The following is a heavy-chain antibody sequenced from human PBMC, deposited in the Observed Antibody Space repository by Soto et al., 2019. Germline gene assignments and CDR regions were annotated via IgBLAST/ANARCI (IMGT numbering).Heavy chain of an antibody. CDR3: TRDRTGTTYYYGSAGLDFDY. D-gene: IGHD3-10*01. CDR2: IRSKAYGGTT. V-gene: IGHV3-49*03. J-gene: IGHJ4*02. Sequence: GGSLRLSCTASGFTFGDYAMSWFRQAPGKGLEWVGFIRSKAYGGTTEYAASVKGRFTISRDDSKSIAYLQMNSLKTEDTAVYYCTRDRTGTTYYYGSAGLDFDYWGQGTLVTVSS. CDR1: GFTFGDYA.